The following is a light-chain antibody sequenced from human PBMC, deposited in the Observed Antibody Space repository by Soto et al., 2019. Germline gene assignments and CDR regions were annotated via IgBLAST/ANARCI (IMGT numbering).Light chain of an antibody. V-gene: IGKV1-9*01. Sequence: IQLTQSPSSLSASVGDRVTITCRASQGISSYLAWYQQKPGKAPKLLIYAASTLQSGVPSRFSGSGSGTDFTLTISSLQPEDFANYYCQQLNSYPRGLTFGGGTKVEIK. CDR1: QGISSY. J-gene: IGKJ4*01. CDR3: QQLNSYPRGLT. CDR2: AAS.